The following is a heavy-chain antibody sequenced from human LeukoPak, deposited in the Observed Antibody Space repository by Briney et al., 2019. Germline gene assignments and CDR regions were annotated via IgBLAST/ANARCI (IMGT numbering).Heavy chain of an antibody. V-gene: IGHV4-59*01. D-gene: IGHD3-3*01. CDR2: IYYSGST. CDR1: GGSISSYY. J-gene: IGHJ4*02. CDR3: ARYRPSESRSGEVTSLDY. Sequence: SETVSLTCTVSGGSISSYYWSWIRQPPGKGLEWIGYIYYSGSTNYNPSLKSRVTISLDTSENQFSLKLSSVTTADTAVYYCARYRPSESRSGEVTSLDYWGQGTLVTVSS.